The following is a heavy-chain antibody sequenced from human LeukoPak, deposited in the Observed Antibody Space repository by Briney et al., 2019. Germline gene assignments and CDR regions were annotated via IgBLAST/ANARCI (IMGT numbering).Heavy chain of an antibody. CDR1: GYSISSGYY. CDR3: ASPSYCSSTSCYDDYYYYMDV. CDR2: IYHSGST. J-gene: IGHJ6*03. D-gene: IGHD2-2*01. V-gene: IGHV4-38-2*02. Sequence: SETLSLTCTVSGYSISSGYYWGWIRQPPGKGLEWIGSIYHSGSTYYNPSLKSRVTISVDTSKNQFSLKLSSVTAADTAVYYCASPSYCSSTSCYDDYYYYMDVWGKGTTVTVSS.